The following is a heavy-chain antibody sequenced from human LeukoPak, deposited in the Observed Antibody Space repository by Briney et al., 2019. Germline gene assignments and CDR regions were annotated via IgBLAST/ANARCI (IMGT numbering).Heavy chain of an antibody. J-gene: IGHJ4*02. CDR3: ARDTSSAYDILTGYLDY. Sequence: GGSLRLSCAASGFIFTDYWMNWVRQAPGKGLEWVAMIKYDGIDTQYLDSVKGRFTISRDNAKNSLYLEMSSLRAEDTAVYYCARDTSSAYDILTGYLDYWGQGTLVTVPS. D-gene: IGHD3-9*01. CDR2: IKYDGIDT. V-gene: IGHV3-7*01. CDR1: GFIFTDYW.